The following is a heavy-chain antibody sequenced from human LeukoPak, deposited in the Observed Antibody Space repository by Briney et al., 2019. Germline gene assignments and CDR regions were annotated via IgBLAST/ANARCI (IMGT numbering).Heavy chain of an antibody. J-gene: IGHJ4*02. Sequence: GGSLRLSCLGSGFTFSWYGMNWVRQAPGRGLEYVSAISKNGGNTYYVDSVKGRFTISRDNSKNTLCLQMNGLRVEDTAVYFCVKDLSDRDVDYWGQGTLVTVSS. D-gene: IGHD2-21*02. CDR2: ISKNGGNT. CDR1: GFTFSWYG. V-gene: IGHV3-64D*06. CDR3: VKDLSDRDVDY.